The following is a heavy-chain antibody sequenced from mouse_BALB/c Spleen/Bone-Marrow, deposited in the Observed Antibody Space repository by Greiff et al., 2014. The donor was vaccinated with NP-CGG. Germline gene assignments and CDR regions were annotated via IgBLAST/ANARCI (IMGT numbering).Heavy chain of an antibody. CDR2: IDPANGNT. CDR3: ASYRYGWYFDV. J-gene: IGHJ1*01. V-gene: IGHV14-3*02. Sequence: VQLQQSGAELPKLGASVKLSCTASGLNIKDTYMHWVKQRPEQGLEWIGRIDPANGNTKYDPKFQGKATITADTSSNTAHLQLNSLTSEDTAVYYCASYRYGWYFDVWGAGTTVTVSS. D-gene: IGHD2-12*01. CDR1: GLNIKDTY.